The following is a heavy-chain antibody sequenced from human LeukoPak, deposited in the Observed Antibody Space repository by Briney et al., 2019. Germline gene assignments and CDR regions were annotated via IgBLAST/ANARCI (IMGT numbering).Heavy chain of an antibody. J-gene: IGHJ4*02. V-gene: IGHV1-3*03. CDR1: GYTFTSYA. D-gene: IGHD6-19*01. CDR3: ARVVRYSSGPLTDLLPYYFDY. Sequence: ASVKVSCKASGYTFTSYAMHWVRQAPGQRLEWMGWINAGNDNTKYSQEVQGRVTITRDTSASAVYMELSSLRSDDMAVYYCARVVRYSSGPLTDLLPYYFDYWGQGTLVTVSS. CDR2: INAGNDNT.